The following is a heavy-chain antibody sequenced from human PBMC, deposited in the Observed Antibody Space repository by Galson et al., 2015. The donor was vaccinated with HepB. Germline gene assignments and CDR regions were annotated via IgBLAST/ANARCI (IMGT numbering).Heavy chain of an antibody. CDR3: ATSQASSSWYRVFDY. J-gene: IGHJ4*02. Sequence: SVTVSCKVSGYTLTELSMHWVRQAPGKGLEWMGGFHPDYGETIYTQKFQGRVTVTADTTTDTAYMELSSLRSEDTAVYYCATSQASSSWYRVFDYWGQGTLVTVSS. D-gene: IGHD6-13*01. V-gene: IGHV1-24*01. CDR1: GYTLTELS. CDR2: FHPDYGET.